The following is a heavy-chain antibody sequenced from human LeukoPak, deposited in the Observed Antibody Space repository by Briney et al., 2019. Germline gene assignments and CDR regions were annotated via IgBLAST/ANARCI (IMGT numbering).Heavy chain of an antibody. J-gene: IGHJ4*02. Sequence: SETLSVTCTFSSYSISTQYWWALIRQPPREPLELVSTDSHTGTPYYTTSLKSRVTISLDPSINPLSLRLTHVTVADTAVYFCVGAPTWFTFAFPPSLESWGQGVLVTVSS. CDR2: DSHTGTP. V-gene: IGHV4-38-2*02. D-gene: IGHD3-10*01. CDR3: VGAPTWFTFAFPPSLES. CDR1: SYSISTQYW.